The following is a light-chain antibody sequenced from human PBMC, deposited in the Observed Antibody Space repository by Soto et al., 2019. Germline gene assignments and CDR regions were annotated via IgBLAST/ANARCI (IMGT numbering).Light chain of an antibody. CDR3: QQYSTIPRT. Sequence: DIQMTQSPSALSASVGDRVTISCRSSQHIATYLNWYQHKPGKAPKLLVYASSILQGGVSSRFSGSGSWTAFRSTISTLQPDDFATSYCQQYSTIPRTFGQGTKVYLK. CDR1: QHIATY. CDR2: ASS. J-gene: IGKJ1*01. V-gene: IGKV1-39*01.